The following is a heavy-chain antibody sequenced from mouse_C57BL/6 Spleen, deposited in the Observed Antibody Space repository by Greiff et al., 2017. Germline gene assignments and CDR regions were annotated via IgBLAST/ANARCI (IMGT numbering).Heavy chain of an antibody. Sequence: EVQLQQSGPGLVKPSQSLSLTCSVTGYSITSGYYWNWIRQFPGNKLEWMGYISYDGSNNYNPSLKNRISITRDTSKNQFFLKLNSVTTEDTATYYCARYHYYGSSLYYFDYWGQGTTLTVSS. D-gene: IGHD1-1*01. CDR1: GYSITSGYY. J-gene: IGHJ2*01. V-gene: IGHV3-6*01. CDR3: ARYHYYGSSLYYFDY. CDR2: ISYDGSN.